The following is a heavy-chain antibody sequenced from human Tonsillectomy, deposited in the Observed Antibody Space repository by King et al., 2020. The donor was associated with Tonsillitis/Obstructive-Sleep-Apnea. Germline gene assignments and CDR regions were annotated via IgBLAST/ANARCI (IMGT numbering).Heavy chain of an antibody. Sequence: VQLVESGAEVKKPGSSVKVSCKASGGTLSSYAINWVRQAPGQGLEWMGRIIPILNIADYAQKFQGRVTITADKSASTAYMELSSLSSEDTAVYYCATFPVKDIVVVSPAIRSVAYYYMDVWGKGTTVTVAS. CDR2: IIPILNIA. V-gene: IGHV1-69*09. D-gene: IGHD2-2*01. J-gene: IGHJ6*03. CDR3: ATFPVKDIVVVSPAIRSVAYYYMDV. CDR1: GGTLSSYA.